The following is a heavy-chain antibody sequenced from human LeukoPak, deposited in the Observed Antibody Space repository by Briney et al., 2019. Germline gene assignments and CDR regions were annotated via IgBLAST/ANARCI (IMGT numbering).Heavy chain of an antibody. CDR2: IYYSGST. CDR3: ARGRWRIQLQPAEDFQH. D-gene: IGHD5-18*01. Sequence: SETLSLTCTVSGGSISSSSYYWGWIRQPPGKGLEWIGSIYYSGSTYYNPSLKSRVTISVDTSKSQFSLKLSSVTAADTAVYYCARGRWRIQLQPAEDFQHWGQGTLVTVSS. CDR1: GGSISSSSYY. J-gene: IGHJ1*01. V-gene: IGHV4-39*07.